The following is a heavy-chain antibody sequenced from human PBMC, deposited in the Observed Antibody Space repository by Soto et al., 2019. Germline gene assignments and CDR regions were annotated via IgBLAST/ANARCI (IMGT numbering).Heavy chain of an antibody. J-gene: IGHJ6*02. CDR3: GGEQLVRYYYYGMDV. Sequence: SETLSLTCTVSGGSISSSSYYWGWIRQPPGKGLEWIGSIYYSGSTYYNPSLKSRVTISVDTSKNQFSLKLSSVTAADTAVYYCGGEQLVRYYYYGMDVWGQGTTVTVSS. D-gene: IGHD6-13*01. CDR1: GGSISSSSYY. CDR2: IYYSGST. V-gene: IGHV4-39*01.